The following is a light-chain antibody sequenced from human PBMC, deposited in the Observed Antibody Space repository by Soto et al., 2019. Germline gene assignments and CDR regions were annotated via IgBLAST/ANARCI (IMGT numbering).Light chain of an antibody. CDR1: QAINNH. V-gene: IGKV1-27*01. CDR2: ATS. CDR3: QNYNGALWT. Sequence: DIQMTQSPPSLSTSVGDRVTFRCRASQAINNHLAWYQQKPGKVPKLLIYATSTLKSGVPSRFSGSGSGTDFTLTINSLQPEDVATYFCQNYNGALWTFGQGTKVEIK. J-gene: IGKJ1*01.